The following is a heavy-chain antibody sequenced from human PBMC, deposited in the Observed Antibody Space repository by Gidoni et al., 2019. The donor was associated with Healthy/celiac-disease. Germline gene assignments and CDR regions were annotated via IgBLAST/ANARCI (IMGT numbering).Heavy chain of an antibody. J-gene: IGHJ4*02. CDR3: ARASVVPAAMGYDY. D-gene: IGHD2-2*01. V-gene: IGHV4-4*02. CDR2: IYHSGST. Sequence: YGGSISSSNWWSWVRQPPGKGLEWIGEIYHSGSTNYNPSLKSRVTISVDKSKNKFSLKLSSVTAADTAVYYCARASVVPAAMGYDYWGQGTLVTVSS. CDR1: GGSISSSNW.